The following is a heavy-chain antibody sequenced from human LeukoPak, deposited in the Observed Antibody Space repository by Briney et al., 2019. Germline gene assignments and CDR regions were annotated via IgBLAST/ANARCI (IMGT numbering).Heavy chain of an antibody. V-gene: IGHV3-7*01. D-gene: IGHD4-17*01. CDR3: ARGDYGDYGGEVY. CDR2: IKQDGSEK. CDR1: GFTFSSYW. J-gene: IGHJ4*02. Sequence: PGGSLRLSCAASGFTFSSYWMSWVRQAPGKGLEWVANIKQDGSEKYYVDSVKGRFTISRDNAKNSLYLQMNSLRAEDTAVYYCARGDYGDYGGEVYWGQGTLVTVSS.